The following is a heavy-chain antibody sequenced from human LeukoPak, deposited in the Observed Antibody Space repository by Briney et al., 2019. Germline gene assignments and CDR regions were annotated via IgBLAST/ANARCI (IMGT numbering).Heavy chain of an antibody. J-gene: IGHJ5*02. CDR3: ATSHDSAGNS. CDR2: ISTAGTTI. CDR1: GFTFVDYY. D-gene: IGHD6-13*01. Sequence: GGSLRLSWAASGFTFVDYYLSWIRQAPGKGLEWVSYISTAGTTIYYADSVKGRFTISRDNAKNSLYLQVTSLRAEDTAVYYCATSHDSAGNSWGQGTLVTVS. V-gene: IGHV3-11*04.